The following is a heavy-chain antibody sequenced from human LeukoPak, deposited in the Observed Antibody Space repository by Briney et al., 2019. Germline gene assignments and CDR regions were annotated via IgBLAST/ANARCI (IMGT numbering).Heavy chain of an antibody. Sequence: SETLSLTCTVSGGSVSRSPYYWGWIHQPPGKGLEWIGNIYYSGSTYYNPSLKSRVTMSGDTSKNQFSLKLSSVTAADTAVYYCAKQYSGGWSDAFDIWGQGTMVTVSS. CDR2: IYYSGST. D-gene: IGHD6-19*01. V-gene: IGHV4-39*07. J-gene: IGHJ3*02. CDR1: GGSVSRSPYY. CDR3: AKQYSGGWSDAFDI.